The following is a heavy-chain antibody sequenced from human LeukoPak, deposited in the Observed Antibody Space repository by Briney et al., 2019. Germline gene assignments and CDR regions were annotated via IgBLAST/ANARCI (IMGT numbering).Heavy chain of an antibody. CDR3: ARGWMVRGVIGYFDP. CDR1: GGSISSGGYY. CDR2: IYYSGST. Sequence: SETLSLTCTVSGGSISSGGYYWSWIRQHPGKGLEWIGYIYYSGSTYYNPSLKSRVTISVDTSKNQFSLKLSSVTAADTAVYYCARGWMVRGVIGYFDPWGQGTLVTVSS. D-gene: IGHD3-10*01. J-gene: IGHJ5*02. V-gene: IGHV4-31*03.